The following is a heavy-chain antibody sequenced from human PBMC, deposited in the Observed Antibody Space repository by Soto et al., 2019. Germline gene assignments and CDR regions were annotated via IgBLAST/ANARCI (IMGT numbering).Heavy chain of an antibody. D-gene: IGHD2-2*01. J-gene: IGHJ6*02. Sequence: VASVKVSCKASGDSFNSYVISWVRQAPGQGLEWMGGIIPIFHTANHAQKFQARVTMTADESASTAYMELSGLRSEDTAVYYCARVGYCNTTNCLFYYYHYGMDVWGQGTTVTVSS. CDR3: ARVGYCNTTNCLFYYYHYGMDV. CDR1: GDSFNSYV. V-gene: IGHV1-69*13. CDR2: IIPIFHTA.